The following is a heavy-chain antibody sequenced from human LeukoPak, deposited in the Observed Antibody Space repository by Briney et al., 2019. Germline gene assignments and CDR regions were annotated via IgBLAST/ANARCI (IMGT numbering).Heavy chain of an antibody. V-gene: IGHV4-59*01. CDR3: ARPAERGYSYGLDF. CDR2: IYYSGST. D-gene: IGHD5-18*01. Sequence: SGTLSLTCSVSGDSISSYYWSWIRQPPGKGLDWSGYIYYSGSTNYNPSLKSRVTISLDTSKNQVSLTLSSVTAADTAVYYCARPAERGYSYGLDFWGQGTMVTVSS. CDR1: GDSISSYY. J-gene: IGHJ3*01.